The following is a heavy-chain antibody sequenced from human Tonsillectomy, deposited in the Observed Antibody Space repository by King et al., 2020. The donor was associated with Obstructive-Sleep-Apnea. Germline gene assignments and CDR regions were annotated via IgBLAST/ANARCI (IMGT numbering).Heavy chain of an antibody. D-gene: IGHD2-15*01. CDR2: IYNSGIT. J-gene: IGHJ6*02. CDR3: ARHVRCSGGSCYANYYYGMDV. CDR1: GGSITGYH. Sequence: VQLQELGPGLVKPSETLSLMCSVSGGSITGYHWSWIRQSPGKGLEWIGYIYNSGITNYNPPLKSRVTISADTSKNQFSLKLTSVTAADTAVYYCARHVRCSGGSCYANYYYGMDVWGQGTTVTVSS. V-gene: IGHV4-59*08.